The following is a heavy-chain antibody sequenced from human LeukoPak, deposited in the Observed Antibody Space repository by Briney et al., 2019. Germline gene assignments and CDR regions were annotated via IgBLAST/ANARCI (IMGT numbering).Heavy chain of an antibody. CDR1: GNSISNYA. CDR2: IIPIFGTA. CDR3: TTRACHAGGCSSSFYYYYGLHF. V-gene: IGHV1-69*13. Sequence: PGASVKVSCKASGNSISNYAVGWVRQAPGQGFEWMGGIIPIFGTADYAQKFQGRVTITADQSTSTTYMALSSLKSEDTATYYCTTRACHAGGCSSSFYYYYGLHFWGQGTTVSVSS. J-gene: IGHJ6*02. D-gene: IGHD3-16*01.